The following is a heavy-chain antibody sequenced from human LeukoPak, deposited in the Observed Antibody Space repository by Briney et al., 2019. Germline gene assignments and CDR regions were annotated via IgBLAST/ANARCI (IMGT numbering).Heavy chain of an antibody. J-gene: IGHJ5*02. CDR1: RYIVSSNSPA. Sequence: SQTLSLTFAFSRYIVSSNSPAWNWTTHSPSRALEWLRSTYYRYKWYDDYADSVKGRININPDISKNQFSLQLNSVSPEDTAMYYCTRVGYSSTWIPLPFDPWGQGTLVTVSS. CDR2: TYYRYKWYD. CDR3: TRVGYSSTWIPLPFDP. D-gene: IGHD6-13*01. V-gene: IGHV6-1*01.